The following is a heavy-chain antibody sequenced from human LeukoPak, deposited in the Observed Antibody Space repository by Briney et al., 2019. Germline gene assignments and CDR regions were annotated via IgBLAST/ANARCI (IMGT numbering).Heavy chain of an antibody. V-gene: IGHV3-53*01. CDR3: ARDHSGYLTYYFDY. D-gene: IGHD3-22*01. CDR1: GFTVSSNY. CDR2: IYSGGST. Sequence: GGSLRLSCAASGFTVSSNYMSWVRQAPGKGLEWVSVIYSGGSTYYADSVKGRFTISRDNSKNTLYLQMNSLRAEDTTVYYCARDHSGYLTYYFDYWGQGTLVTVSS. J-gene: IGHJ4*02.